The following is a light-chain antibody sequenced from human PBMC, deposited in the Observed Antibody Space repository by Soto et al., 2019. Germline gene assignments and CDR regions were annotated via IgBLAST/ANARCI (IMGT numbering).Light chain of an antibody. CDR2: EVN. V-gene: IGLV2-8*01. Sequence: QSVLTQPPSASGSPGQSVTISCTGTSSDVGGYNYVSWYQQCPGKVPKLMVYEVNKRPSGVPDRFSGSKSGNTASLTVSGLQADDEADYYCTSYAGGNNVFGTGTKVTVL. CDR1: SSDVGGYNY. J-gene: IGLJ1*01. CDR3: TSYAGGNNV.